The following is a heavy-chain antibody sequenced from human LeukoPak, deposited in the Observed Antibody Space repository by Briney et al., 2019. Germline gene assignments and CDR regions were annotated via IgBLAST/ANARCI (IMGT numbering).Heavy chain of an antibody. Sequence: PGKSLRLSCAASGFTFSSYGMHWVRQAPGKGLEWVAFIWYDGSNKYYGDSVKGRFTISRDNSKNTLYLRMNSLRAEDTAVYYCALGNYYDTSGYYPSDYWGQGTLVTVSS. D-gene: IGHD3-22*01. V-gene: IGHV3-33*01. CDR2: IWYDGSNK. CDR1: GFTFSSYG. J-gene: IGHJ4*02. CDR3: ALGNYYDTSGYYPSDY.